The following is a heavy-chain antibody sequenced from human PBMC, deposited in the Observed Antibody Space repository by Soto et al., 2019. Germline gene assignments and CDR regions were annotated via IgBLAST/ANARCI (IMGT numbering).Heavy chain of an antibody. V-gene: IGHV1-69*06. CDR3: ARSRXWFGELFKPLYYYYGMDV. J-gene: IGHJ6*02. Sequence: SVKVSCKASGGTFSSYAISWVRQAPGQGLEWMGGIIPIFGTANYAQKFQGRVTITADKSTSTAYMELSSLRSEDTAVYYCARSRXWFGELFKPLYYYYGMDVWGQGTTVTVSS. D-gene: IGHD3-10*01. CDR2: IIPIFGTA. CDR1: GGTFSSYA.